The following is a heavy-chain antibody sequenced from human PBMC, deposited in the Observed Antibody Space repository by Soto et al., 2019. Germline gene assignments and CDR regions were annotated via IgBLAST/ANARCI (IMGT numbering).Heavy chain of an antibody. CDR3: ARVAEPCSGGSCYLCPSHHGFDY. CDR1: GGSFSGYY. V-gene: IGHV4-34*01. Sequence: SETLSLTCAVYGGSFSGYYCSWIRQPPRPGLEWIGEINHSGSTNYNPSLKSRVTISVDTSKIQFSLELSSVTAADTAVYYCARVAEPCSGGSCYLCPSHHGFDYWGQGTLVTVSS. J-gene: IGHJ4*02. D-gene: IGHD2-15*01. CDR2: INHSGST.